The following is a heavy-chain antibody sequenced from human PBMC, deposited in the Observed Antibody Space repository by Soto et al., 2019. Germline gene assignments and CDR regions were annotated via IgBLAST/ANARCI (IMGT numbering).Heavy chain of an antibody. CDR3: ARHPCSGGSCNFDY. V-gene: IGHV4-39*01. J-gene: IGHJ4*02. Sequence: SETLSLTCTVSGGSISSSSYYWGWIRQPPGKGLEWIGSIYYSGSTYYNPSLKSRVTISVDTSKNQFSLKLSSVTAADTAVYYCARHPCSGGSCNFDYWGQGTLVTVSS. D-gene: IGHD2-15*01. CDR1: GGSISSSSYY. CDR2: IYYSGST.